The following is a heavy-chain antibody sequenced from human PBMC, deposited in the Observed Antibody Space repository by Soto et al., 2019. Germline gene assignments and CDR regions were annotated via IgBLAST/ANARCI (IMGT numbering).Heavy chain of an antibody. D-gene: IGHD3-10*01. CDR3: ARDRGVDYGSGRYYVKRYYYYGMAV. J-gene: IGHJ6*02. CDR2: IYYSGST. Sequence: PSETLSLTCTVSGGSISSYYWSWIRQPPGKGLEWIGYIYYSGSTNYNPSLKSRVTISVDTSKNQFSLKLSSVTAADTAVYYCARDRGVDYGSGRYYVKRYYYYGMAVWRQGTTVTVSS. CDR1: GGSISSYY. V-gene: IGHV4-59*01.